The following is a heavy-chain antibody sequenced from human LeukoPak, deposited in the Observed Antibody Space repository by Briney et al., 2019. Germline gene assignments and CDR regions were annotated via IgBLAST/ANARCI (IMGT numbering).Heavy chain of an antibody. V-gene: IGHV3-74*01. CDR2: INSDGSWT. CDR3: VSFCETY. CDR1: GNYW. Sequence: GGSLRLSCAASGNYWMHWVRQVPGKGLVWVSHINSDGSWTSYADSVKGRFTISKDNAKNTVYLQMNSLRAEDTAVYYCVSFCETYWGRGTLVTASS. D-gene: IGHD2/OR15-2a*01. J-gene: IGHJ4*02.